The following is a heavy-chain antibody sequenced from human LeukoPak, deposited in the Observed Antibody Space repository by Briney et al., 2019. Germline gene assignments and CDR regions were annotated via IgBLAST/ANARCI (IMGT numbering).Heavy chain of an antibody. Sequence: SETLSLTCIVSGDSISSYYWSWIRQPAGQGLEWIGRMYPSGSTDYKPSLMSRVTLSVDTSKNQISLKLSSVTASDTAVYYCARADPSNDAFDIWGQGTMVIVSS. CDR2: MYPSGST. CDR3: ARADPSNDAFDI. CDR1: GDSISSYY. V-gene: IGHV4-4*07. D-gene: IGHD6-6*01. J-gene: IGHJ3*02.